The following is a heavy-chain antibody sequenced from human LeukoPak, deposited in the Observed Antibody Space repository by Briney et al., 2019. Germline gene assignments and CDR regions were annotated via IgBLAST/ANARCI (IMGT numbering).Heavy chain of an antibody. D-gene: IGHD2-15*01. CDR2: IHSTGNS. CDR3: EKDSHLDV. V-gene: IGHV4-39*01. J-gene: IGHJ6*02. CDR1: GGSISGTDLY. Sequence: PSETLSLTCTASGGSISGTDLYWGWIRQLPGKGLEWIGNIHSTGNSFCNPSLKSRVTISTDTSKNQFSLKLSSVTAADTAVYYCEKDSHLDVWGHGTTVTVSS.